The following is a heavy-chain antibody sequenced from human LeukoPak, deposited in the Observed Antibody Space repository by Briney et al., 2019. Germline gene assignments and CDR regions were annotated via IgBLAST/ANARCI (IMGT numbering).Heavy chain of an antibody. Sequence: VASVKVSCKASGGTFSTYSLNWVRQAPGQGLEWMGAIIPIFGSANYAQKFQGRLTITADESTTTVFIELGSLTSADTAVYYCARVRSSGFYDAFDFWGQGTMVTVSS. J-gene: IGHJ3*01. CDR3: ARVRSSGFYDAFDF. D-gene: IGHD6-19*01. CDR1: GGTFSTYS. V-gene: IGHV1-69*13. CDR2: IIPIFGSA.